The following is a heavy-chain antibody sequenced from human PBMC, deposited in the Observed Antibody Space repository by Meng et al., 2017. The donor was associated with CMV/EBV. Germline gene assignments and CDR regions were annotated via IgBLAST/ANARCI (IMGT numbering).Heavy chain of an antibody. CDR2: ISSSSYI. CDR3: ARVGYSNYEPLYYYYGMDV. V-gene: IGHV3-21*01. CDR1: GFTFSSYS. D-gene: IGHD4-11*01. J-gene: IGHJ6*02. Sequence: GESLKISCAASGFTFSSYSMNWVRQAPGKGLEWVSSISSSSYIYYADSVKGRFTISRDNAKNSLYLQMNSLRAEDTAVYYCARVGYSNYEPLYYYYGMDVWGQGTTVTVSS.